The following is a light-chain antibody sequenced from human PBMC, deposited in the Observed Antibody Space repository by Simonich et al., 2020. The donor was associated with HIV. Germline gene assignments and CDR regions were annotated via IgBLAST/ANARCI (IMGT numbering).Light chain of an antibody. CDR1: SSDVGGYNY. CDR2: DVS. V-gene: IGLV2-14*01. Sequence: QSALTQPASVSGSPGQSITISCTGTSSDVGGYNYVSWYQQYPGKAPKLLIYDVSKRPSGVSHRFSGSKSGNTASLTLSGLQAEDEADYYCSSYTSSSTLVFGGGTKLTVL. CDR3: SSYTSSSTLV. J-gene: IGLJ2*01.